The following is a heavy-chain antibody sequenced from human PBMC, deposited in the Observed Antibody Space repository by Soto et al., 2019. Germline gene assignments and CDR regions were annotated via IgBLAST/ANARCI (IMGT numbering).Heavy chain of an antibody. CDR3: ARHRYYYGSGSYYLGFDY. V-gene: IGHV4-59*08. CDR2: IYYSGST. CDR1: VASISSYY. Sequence: PSETLSLPCTVSVASISSYYWGWIRQPPGKGLEWIGYIYYSGSTNYNPSLKSRVTISVDTSKNQFSLKLSSVTAADTAVYYCARHRYYYGSGSYYLGFDYWGQGTLVTVSS. J-gene: IGHJ4*02. D-gene: IGHD3-10*01.